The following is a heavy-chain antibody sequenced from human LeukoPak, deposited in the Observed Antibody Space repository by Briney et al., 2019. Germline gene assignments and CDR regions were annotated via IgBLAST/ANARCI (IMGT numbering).Heavy chain of an antibody. CDR1: GGSISSSSYY. Sequence: SETLSLTCTVSGGSISSSSYYWGWIRQPPGKGLEWIGSIYYSGSTYYNPSLKSRVTISVDTSKNQFSLKLSSVTAVDTAVYYCARDGDYGDRLDYWGQGTLVTVSS. CDR2: IYYSGST. V-gene: IGHV4-39*07. J-gene: IGHJ4*02. D-gene: IGHD4-17*01. CDR3: ARDGDYGDRLDY.